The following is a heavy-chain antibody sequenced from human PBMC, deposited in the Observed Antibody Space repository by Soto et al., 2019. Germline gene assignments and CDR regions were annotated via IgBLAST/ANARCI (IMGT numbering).Heavy chain of an antibody. D-gene: IGHD2-15*01. J-gene: IGHJ3*02. Sequence: GASVKVSCKASGYTFTGYYMHWVRQAPGQGLEWMGWINPNSGGTNYAQKFQGWVTMTRDTSISTAYMELSRLRSDDTAVYYCAREGPHCSGGSCSYAFDIWGQGTMVTVS. CDR1: GYTFTGYY. CDR2: INPNSGGT. V-gene: IGHV1-2*04. CDR3: AREGPHCSGGSCSYAFDI.